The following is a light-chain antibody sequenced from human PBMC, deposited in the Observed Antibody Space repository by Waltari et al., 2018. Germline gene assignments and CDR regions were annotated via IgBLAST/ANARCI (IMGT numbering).Light chain of an antibody. Sequence: DIVMTKSPDSLAVSLCERANINCKSRQNVLYSSNNKNYLAWYQQKPGQPPKLLIYWASTRESGVPDRFSGSGSGTDFTLTISSLQAEDVAVYYCHQYYSTPYTFGQGTKLEI. CDR1: QNVLYSSNNKNY. CDR2: WAS. J-gene: IGKJ2*01. CDR3: HQYYSTPYT. V-gene: IGKV4-1*01.